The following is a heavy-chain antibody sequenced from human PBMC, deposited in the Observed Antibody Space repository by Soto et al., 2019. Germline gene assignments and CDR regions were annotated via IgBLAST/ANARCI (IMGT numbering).Heavy chain of an antibody. CDR2: IYWDDDK. D-gene: IGHD3-3*01. V-gene: IGHV2-5*02. CDR1: GFSLSTSGVG. Sequence: SGPNAGEPTQTLTLTCTFSGFSLSTSGVGVGWIRQPPGKALEWLALIYWDDDKRYSPSLKSRLTITKDTSKNQVVLTMTNMDPVDTATYYCAHTADYDFWSGSRSPYVAFDYWGQGTLVTVSS. CDR3: AHTADYDFWSGSRSPYVAFDY. J-gene: IGHJ4*02.